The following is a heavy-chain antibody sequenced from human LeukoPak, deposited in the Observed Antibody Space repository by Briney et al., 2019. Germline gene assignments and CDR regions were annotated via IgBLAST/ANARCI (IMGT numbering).Heavy chain of an antibody. CDR2: IYYSGST. J-gene: IGHJ4*02. CDR3: ARDTYYYDSSGYYFFDY. V-gene: IGHV4-59*12. CDR1: GGSISDYY. Sequence: NPSETLSLTCTVSGGSISDYYWSWIRKPPGKGLEWIGYIYYSGSTNYNPSLKSRVTMSVDTSKNQFSLKLSSVTAADTAVYYCARDTYYYDSSGYYFFDYWGQGTLVTVSS. D-gene: IGHD3-22*01.